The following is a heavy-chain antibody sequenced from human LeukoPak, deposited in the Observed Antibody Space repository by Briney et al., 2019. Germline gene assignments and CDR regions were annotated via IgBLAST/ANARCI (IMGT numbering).Heavy chain of an antibody. Sequence: SETLSLTCTVSDGSISSYYWSWLRQPPGKGLEWIGYIYYSGSTNYNPSLKSRVTISVDTSKNQFSLKLSSVTAADTAVYYCARVMLGYSYGYYFDYWGQGTLVTVSS. D-gene: IGHD5-18*01. CDR3: ARVMLGYSYGYYFDY. J-gene: IGHJ4*02. CDR2: IYYSGST. V-gene: IGHV4-59*01. CDR1: DGSISSYY.